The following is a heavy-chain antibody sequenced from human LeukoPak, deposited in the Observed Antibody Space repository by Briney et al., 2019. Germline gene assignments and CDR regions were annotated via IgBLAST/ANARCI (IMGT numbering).Heavy chain of an antibody. V-gene: IGHV4-34*01. D-gene: IGHD3-22*01. J-gene: IGHJ5*02. CDR1: GGSFSGYY. Sequence: PSETLSLTCAVYGGSFSGYYWSWIRQPPGKGLEWIGEINHSGSTNYNPSLKSRVTISVDTSKNQFSLKLSSVTAADTAVYYCARLGYYYDSSGYYDNWFDPWGQGTLVTVSS. CDR2: INHSGST. CDR3: ARLGYYYDSSGYYDNWFDP.